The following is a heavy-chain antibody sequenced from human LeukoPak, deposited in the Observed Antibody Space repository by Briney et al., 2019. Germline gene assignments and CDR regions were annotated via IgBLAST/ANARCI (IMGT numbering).Heavy chain of an antibody. J-gene: IGHJ4*02. V-gene: IGHV3-7*01. CDR1: GFRFSSYW. CDR2: IKEDGSEK. Sequence: AGGSLRLSCAAAGFRFSSYWMSWVRQAPGKGLEWVANIKEDGSEKNYVDSVEGRFTISRDNAKESQYLQMNSLTADDTAVYYCARDGGFARKPLSSTWYRGGFDYWGQGTLVAVSA. D-gene: IGHD6-13*01. CDR3: ARDGGFARKPLSSTWYRGGFDY.